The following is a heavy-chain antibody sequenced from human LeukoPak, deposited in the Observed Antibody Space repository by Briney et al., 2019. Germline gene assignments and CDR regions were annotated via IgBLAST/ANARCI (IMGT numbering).Heavy chain of an antibody. Sequence: PGGSLRLSCAASGFTFSSYGMHWVRQAPGKGLEWVAFIRYDGSNKYYADSVKGRFTISRDNSKSTLYLQMNSLRADDTAVYYCAMKAVPRPRLYDAFDFWGQGTVVTVSS. CDR1: GFTFSSYG. D-gene: IGHD2-2*02. CDR2: IRYDGSNK. V-gene: IGHV3-30*02. CDR3: AMKAVPRPRLYDAFDF. J-gene: IGHJ3*01.